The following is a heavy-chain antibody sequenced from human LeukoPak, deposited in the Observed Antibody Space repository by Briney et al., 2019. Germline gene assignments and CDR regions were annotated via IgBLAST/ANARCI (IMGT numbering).Heavy chain of an antibody. CDR3: AKGGGSSWYSDDY. CDR2: ISWNSGSI. D-gene: IGHD6-13*01. V-gene: IGHV3-9*01. Sequence: PGGSLRLSCAASGFTFDDYAMHWVRQAPGKGLEWVSGISWNSGSIGYADPVKGRFTISRDNAKNSLYLQMNSLRAEDTALYYCAKGGGSSWYSDDYWGQGTLVTVSS. CDR1: GFTFDDYA. J-gene: IGHJ4*02.